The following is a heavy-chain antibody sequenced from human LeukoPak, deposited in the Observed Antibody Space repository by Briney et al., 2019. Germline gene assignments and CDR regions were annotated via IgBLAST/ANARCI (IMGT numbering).Heavy chain of an antibody. CDR3: ARDPCSSTSCYGNYYYGMDV. J-gene: IGHJ6*02. V-gene: IGHV1-18*01. CDR2: ISAYNGNT. Sequence: EASVKVSCKASGYTFTSYGMSWVRQAPGQGLEWMGWISAYNGNTNYAQKLQGRVTMTTDTSTSTAYMELRSLRSDDTAVYYCARDPCSSTSCYGNYYYGMDVWGQGTTVTVSS. CDR1: GYTFTSYG. D-gene: IGHD2-2*01.